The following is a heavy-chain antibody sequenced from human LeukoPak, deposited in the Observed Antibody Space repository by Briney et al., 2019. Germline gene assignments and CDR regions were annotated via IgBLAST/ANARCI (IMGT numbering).Heavy chain of an antibody. CDR1: GYSIVSDFY. CDR2: VSHNTGA. Sequence: KPSETLSLTCAVSGYSIVSDFYWGWIRQTPGKGLEWLGSVSHNTGASYNPSFKSRVTISLDTSKNHFSLTLTSVTAADTAVYFCAREPGWGHNYSYMDVWGKGTTVAVSS. V-gene: IGHV4-38-2*02. CDR3: AREPGWGHNYSYMDV. D-gene: IGHD1-26*01. J-gene: IGHJ6*03.